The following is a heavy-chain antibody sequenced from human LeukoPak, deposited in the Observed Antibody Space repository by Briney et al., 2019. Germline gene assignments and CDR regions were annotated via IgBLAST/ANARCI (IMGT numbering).Heavy chain of an antibody. Sequence: SETLSLTCAVSGGSFSGYYWSWLRQPPGKGLEWIGEINHSGSTNYNPSLKSRVTISVDTSKKQFSLKLSSVTAADTAVYYCARVLEGSSGQHWYFDLWGRGTLVTVSS. CDR2: INHSGST. CDR1: GGSFSGYY. CDR3: ARVLEGSSGQHWYFDL. V-gene: IGHV4-34*01. D-gene: IGHD6-19*01. J-gene: IGHJ2*01.